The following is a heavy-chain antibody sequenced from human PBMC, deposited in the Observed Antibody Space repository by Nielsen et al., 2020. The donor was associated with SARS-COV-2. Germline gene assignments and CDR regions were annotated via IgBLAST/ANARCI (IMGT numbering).Heavy chain of an antibody. CDR3: AREWCMGRGHYYGMDV. J-gene: IGHJ6*02. CDR1: GFSLGISGMC. D-gene: IGHD2-8*02. CDR2: IDWDGDK. V-gene: IGHV2-70*11. Sequence: SGPTLVKPTQTLTLTCTFSGFSLGISGMCVSWIRQPLGKALEWLARIDWDGDKNYNTSLKTRLTISKDTSKNRVVLTVTKMDPVDTATYFCAREWCMGRGHYYGMDVWGQGTTVTVSS.